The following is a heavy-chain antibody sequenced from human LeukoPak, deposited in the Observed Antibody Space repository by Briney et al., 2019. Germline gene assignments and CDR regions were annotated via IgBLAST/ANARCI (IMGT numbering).Heavy chain of an antibody. CDR3: ARQMATIKDDAFDI. CDR1: RGSIASSDYY. D-gene: IGHD5-24*01. V-gene: IGHV4-39*01. Sequence: SETLSLTCTVSRGSIASSDYYWGWIRQPPGKGLEWIGSIHYSGSTYYNPSLKSRVTISVDTSKNQFSLKLSSVTAADTAVYYCARQMATIKDDAFDIWGQGTMVTVSS. J-gene: IGHJ3*02. CDR2: IHYSGST.